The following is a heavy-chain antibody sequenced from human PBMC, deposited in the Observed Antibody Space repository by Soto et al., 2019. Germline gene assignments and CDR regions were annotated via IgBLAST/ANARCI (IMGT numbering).Heavy chain of an antibody. CDR2: FESGGSI. D-gene: IGHD3-3*02. Sequence: GRSLRLSXAASGFSVRTNYMSWVRQAPGKGLDWVSVFESGGSIYYADSVKGRFIISRDYAKNTVDLQMNSLRVEDTAVYYCARAGVTPHFFDYWGQGTRVTVS. CDR3: ARAGVTPHFFDY. J-gene: IGHJ4*02. V-gene: IGHV3-53*01. CDR1: GFSVRTNY.